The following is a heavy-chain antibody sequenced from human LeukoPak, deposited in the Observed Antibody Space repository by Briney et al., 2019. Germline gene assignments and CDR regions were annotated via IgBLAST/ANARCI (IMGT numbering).Heavy chain of an antibody. CDR2: ISSSSSYT. V-gene: IGHV3-11*06. CDR1: GFTFSDYY. J-gene: IGHJ5*02. D-gene: IGHD5-12*01. Sequence: AGGSLRLSCAASGFTFSDYYMSWIRQAPGKGLEWVSYISSSSSYTNYADSVKGRFTISRDNAKNSLYLQMNSLRAEDTAVYYCAREKRGYSGYDYGYNWFDPWGQGTLVIVSS. CDR3: AREKRGYSGYDYGYNWFDP.